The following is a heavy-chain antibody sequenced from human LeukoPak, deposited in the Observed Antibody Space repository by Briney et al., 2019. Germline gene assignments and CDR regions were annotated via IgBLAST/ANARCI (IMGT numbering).Heavy chain of an antibody. Sequence: SVKVSCKASGGTFSSYAISWVRQAPGQGLEWMGRIIPIFGTANYAQKFPGRVTITTDESTSTAYMELSSLRSEDTAVYYCARGRTYSGYDPGNWFDPWGQGTLVTVSS. CDR3: ARGRTYSGYDPGNWFDP. CDR1: GGTFSSYA. J-gene: IGHJ5*02. V-gene: IGHV1-69*05. D-gene: IGHD5-12*01. CDR2: IIPIFGTA.